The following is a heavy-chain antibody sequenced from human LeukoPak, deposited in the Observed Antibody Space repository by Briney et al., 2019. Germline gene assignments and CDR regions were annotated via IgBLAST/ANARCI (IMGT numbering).Heavy chain of an antibody. CDR1: GFTHSSYA. Sequence: GGSLRLSCAASGFTHSSYAMSWVRQAPGKGLEWVSAISGSGGSTYYADSVKGRFTISRDNSKNTLYLQMNSLRAEDTAVYYCASPPPTGTKQNGYDAFDIWGQGTMVTVSS. D-gene: IGHD1-1*01. V-gene: IGHV3-23*01. J-gene: IGHJ3*02. CDR3: ASPPPTGTKQNGYDAFDI. CDR2: ISGSGGST.